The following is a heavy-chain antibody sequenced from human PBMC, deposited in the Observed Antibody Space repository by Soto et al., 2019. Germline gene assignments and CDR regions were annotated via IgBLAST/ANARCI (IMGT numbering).Heavy chain of an antibody. D-gene: IGHD6-6*01. V-gene: IGHV3-33*01. Sequence: PGGSLRLSCAASGFTFSSYGMHWVRQAPGKGLEWVAVIWYDGSNKYYADSVKGRFTISRDNSKNTLYLQMNGLRAEDTAVYYCAWSSSDYGMDVWGQGTTVTVSS. CDR1: GFTFSSYG. CDR2: IWYDGSNK. J-gene: IGHJ6*02. CDR3: AWSSSDYGMDV.